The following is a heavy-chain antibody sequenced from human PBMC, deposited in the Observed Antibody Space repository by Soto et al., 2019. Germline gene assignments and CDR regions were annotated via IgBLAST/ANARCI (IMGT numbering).Heavy chain of an antibody. J-gene: IGHJ1*01. CDR1: GGSFSGYS. CDR3: ARGEYLDRSGYYYFQH. V-gene: IGHV4-34*09. D-gene: IGHD3-22*01. CDR2: IYYRGYT. Sequence: SETLSLTCAVYGGSFSGYSWTWIRQPPGKGLEWIGNIYYRGYTSYNPSLSSRLSISLDTPKNHFSLKLHAATAADTAVYYCARGEYLDRSGYYYFQHWGQGTPVTVSS.